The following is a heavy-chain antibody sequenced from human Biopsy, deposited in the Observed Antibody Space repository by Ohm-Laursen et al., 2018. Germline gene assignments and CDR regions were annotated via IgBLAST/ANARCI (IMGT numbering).Heavy chain of an antibody. V-gene: IGHV3-23*01. CDR1: GFTFSSYA. CDR3: ATELLPPGVGGPWLDS. Sequence: SLRLSCAASGFTFSSYAVSWVRQAPGKGLEWVSAITSSGDTTYYSDSVKGRFTISRDNTKNTLYLQMNSLRAADTAIYFCATELLPPGVGGPWLDSWGQGTPVTVSS. D-gene: IGHD3-10*01. J-gene: IGHJ5*01. CDR2: ITSSGDTT.